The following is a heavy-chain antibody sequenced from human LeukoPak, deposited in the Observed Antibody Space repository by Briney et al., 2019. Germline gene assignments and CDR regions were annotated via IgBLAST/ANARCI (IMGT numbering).Heavy chain of an antibody. J-gene: IGHJ4*02. CDR3: AQSIRDIVVVPAAMGLYYFDY. D-gene: IGHD2-2*01. CDR2: IRFDGSNK. Sequence: GGSLRLSCAPSGFTFSSYDMHWVRQAPGKGLEWVAFIRFDGSNKYYADSVKGRFTISRDNSKNTLYLQMNSLRAEDTAVYYCAQSIRDIVVVPAAMGLYYFDYWGQGTLVTVSS. CDR1: GFTFSSYD. V-gene: IGHV3-30*02.